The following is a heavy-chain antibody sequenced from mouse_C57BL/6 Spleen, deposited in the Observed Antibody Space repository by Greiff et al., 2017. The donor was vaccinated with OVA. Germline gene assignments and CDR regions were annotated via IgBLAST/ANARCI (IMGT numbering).Heavy chain of an antibody. CDR3: TELGHYFDY. CDR2: IRLKSDNYAT. CDR1: GFTFSNYW. D-gene: IGHD4-1*01. Sequence: EVKVEESGGGLVQPGGSMKLSCVASGFTFSNYWMNWVRQSPEKGLEWVAQIRLKSDNYATHYAESVKGRFTISRDDSKSSVYLQMNNLRAEDTGIYYCTELGHYFDYWGQGTTLTVSS. J-gene: IGHJ2*01. V-gene: IGHV6-3*01.